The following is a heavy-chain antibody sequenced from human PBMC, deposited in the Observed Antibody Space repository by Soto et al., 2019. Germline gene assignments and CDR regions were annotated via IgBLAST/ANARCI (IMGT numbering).Heavy chain of an antibody. J-gene: IGHJ4*02. V-gene: IGHV3-72*01. D-gene: IGHD1-26*01. Sequence: QTGGSLRLSCAASGFTFSDHFMDWVRQAPGKGLEWVGRTRNKAISYTTEYAASVRGRFTISRDDSKSSLYLQMNSLKTEDTAVYYCARVVAYSGSYRYFDYWGQGTLVTVSS. CDR3: ARVVAYSGSYRYFDY. CDR2: TRNKAISYTT. CDR1: GFTFSDHF.